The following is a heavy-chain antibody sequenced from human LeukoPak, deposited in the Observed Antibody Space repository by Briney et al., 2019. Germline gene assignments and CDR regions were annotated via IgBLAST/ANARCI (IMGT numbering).Heavy chain of an antibody. J-gene: IGHJ6*04. CDR2: INPIGGIT. CDR3: ERDRLPLPWDV. Sequence: ASVKVSSKASGYTFTSYYMHWARQAPGQELEWMGIINPIGGITSYAQKFQGRVTMTRHTSTSAVYMELRSLRCEDTAVCYCERDRLPLPWDVWGEGTTVSVPS. CDR1: GYTFTSYY. D-gene: IGHD5-12*01. V-gene: IGHV1-46*01.